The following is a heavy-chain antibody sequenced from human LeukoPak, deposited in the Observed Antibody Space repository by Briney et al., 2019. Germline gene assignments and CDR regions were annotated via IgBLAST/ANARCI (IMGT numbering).Heavy chain of an antibody. CDR2: ISSSSSTI. D-gene: IGHD1-26*01. CDR1: GFTFSSYS. J-gene: IGHJ4*02. CDR3: VRDRGTYRPIDY. V-gene: IGHV3-48*04. Sequence: QSGGSLRLSCAASGFTFSSYSMNWVRQAPGKGLEWVSYISSSSSTIYHADSVKGRFTISRDNAQNSLYLQMNSLRAEDMAIYYCVRDRGTYRPIDYWGQGTLVTVSS.